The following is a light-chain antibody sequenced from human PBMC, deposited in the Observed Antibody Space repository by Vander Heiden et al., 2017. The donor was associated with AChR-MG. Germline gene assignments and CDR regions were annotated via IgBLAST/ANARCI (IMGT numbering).Light chain of an antibody. V-gene: IGLV3-21*04. CDR3: QVWASSSDHSV. CDR1: NIGSKM. J-gene: IGLJ1*01. CDR2: YDT. Sequence: SYVLTQPPSVSVAPGKTARVTWWGFNIGSKMVHWYQQRPGQAPILVMYYDTDRPSGIPARISGSPSGPPATLLFGRVAAGDEAASFCQVWASSSDHSVFGPGTQVPVL.